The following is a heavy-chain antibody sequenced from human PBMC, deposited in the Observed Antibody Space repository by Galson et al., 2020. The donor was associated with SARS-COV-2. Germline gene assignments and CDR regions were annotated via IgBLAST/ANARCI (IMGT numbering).Heavy chain of an antibody. Sequence: ASVKVSCKASGYTFTSYAMNRVRQAPGQGLEWMGWINTNTGNPTYAQGFTGRVVFSLDTSVSTAYLQISSLKAEDTAVYYCARGGGYSGYDVDDAFDIWGQGTMVTVSS. CDR1: GYTFTSYA. CDR3: ARGGGYSGYDVDDAFDI. CDR2: INTNTGNP. V-gene: IGHV7-4-1*02. D-gene: IGHD5-12*01. J-gene: IGHJ3*02.